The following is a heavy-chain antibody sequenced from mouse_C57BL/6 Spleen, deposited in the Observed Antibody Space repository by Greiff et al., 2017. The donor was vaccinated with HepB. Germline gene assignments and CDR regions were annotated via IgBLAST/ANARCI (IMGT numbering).Heavy chain of an antibody. Sequence: EVQGVESGGGLVKPGGSLKLSCAASGFTFSDYGMHWVRQAPEKGLEWVAYISSGSSTIYYADTVKGRFTISRDNAKNTLFLQMTSLRSEDTAMYYCARPYDYDPAWFAYWGQGTLVTVSA. J-gene: IGHJ3*01. V-gene: IGHV5-17*01. CDR2: ISSGSSTI. CDR1: GFTFSDYG. D-gene: IGHD2-4*01. CDR3: ARPYDYDPAWFAY.